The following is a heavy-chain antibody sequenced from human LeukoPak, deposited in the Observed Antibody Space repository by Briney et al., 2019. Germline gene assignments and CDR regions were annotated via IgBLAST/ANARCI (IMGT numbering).Heavy chain of an antibody. V-gene: IGHV1-2*02. CDR1: GHTFTGYY. Sequence: ASVKVSCKASGHTFTGYYMHWVRQAPGQGLEWMGWINPNSGGTNYAQKFQGRVTMTRDTSISTAYMELSRLRSDDTAVYYCARDSYGDYRTAYFDYWGQGTLVTVSS. J-gene: IGHJ4*02. D-gene: IGHD4-17*01. CDR3: ARDSYGDYRTAYFDY. CDR2: INPNSGGT.